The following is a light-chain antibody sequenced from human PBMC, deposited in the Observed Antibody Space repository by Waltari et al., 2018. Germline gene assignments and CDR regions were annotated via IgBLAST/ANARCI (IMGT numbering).Light chain of an antibody. J-gene: IGKJ4*01. Sequence: EVILTQSPATLSLSPGERATLSCRVSHDGERYLGWYQQKPGHAPRLLIYDASNRATGVPARFSGSGSGTDFTLTISSLEPEDFGVYYCQQRKVWPPLTFGGGTKVEIK. CDR2: DAS. V-gene: IGKV3-11*01. CDR3: QQRKVWPPLT. CDR1: HDGERY.